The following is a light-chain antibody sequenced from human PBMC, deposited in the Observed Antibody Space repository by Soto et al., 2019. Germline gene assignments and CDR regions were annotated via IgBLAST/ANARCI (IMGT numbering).Light chain of an antibody. Sequence: QSALTQPPSASGSPGQSVTISCTGTSSDVGGYNYVSWYQQHPGKAPKLMIYEVSKRPSGVPDRFSGSKSGNTASLTVSGPPSYDATYYYRSSYAGSNNLVFGGGTKLTVL. J-gene: IGLJ2*01. CDR2: EVS. CDR1: SSDVGGYNY. CDR3: SSYAGSNNLV. V-gene: IGLV2-8*01.